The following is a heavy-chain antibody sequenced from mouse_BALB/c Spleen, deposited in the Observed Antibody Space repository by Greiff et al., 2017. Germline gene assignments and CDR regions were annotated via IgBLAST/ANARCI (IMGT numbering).Heavy chain of an antibody. J-gene: IGHJ3*01. CDR1: GYSFTSYW. V-gene: IGHV1-5*01. Sequence: EVKLVESGTVLARPGASVKMSCKASGYSFTSYWMHWVKQRPGQGLEWIGAIYPGNSDTSYNQKFKGKAKLTAVTSASTAYMELSSLTNEDSAVYYCTRDDGNYTWFAYWGQGTLVTVSA. D-gene: IGHD2-1*01. CDR2: IYPGNSDT. CDR3: TRDDGNYTWFAY.